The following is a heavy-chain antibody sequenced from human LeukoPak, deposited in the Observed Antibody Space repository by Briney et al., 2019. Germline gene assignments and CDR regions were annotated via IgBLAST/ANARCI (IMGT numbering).Heavy chain of an antibody. Sequence: GRSLRLSCAASGFTFSSYGMHWVRQAPGKGLEWVAVIWYDGSNKYYANSVKGRFTISRDNSKNTLYLQMNSLRAEDTAVYYCARDPVLRYFDWLSGGYFDYWGQGTLVTVSS. CDR3: ARDPVLRYFDWLSGGYFDY. J-gene: IGHJ4*02. V-gene: IGHV3-33*01. D-gene: IGHD3-9*01. CDR1: GFTFSSYG. CDR2: IWYDGSNK.